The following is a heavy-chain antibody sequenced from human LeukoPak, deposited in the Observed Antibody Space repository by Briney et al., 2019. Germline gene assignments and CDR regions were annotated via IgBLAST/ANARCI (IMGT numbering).Heavy chain of an antibody. J-gene: IGHJ4*02. D-gene: IGHD5-18*01. Sequence: GGSLRLSCTASGFTFGDYAMSWFRQAPGKGLEWVGFIRGKAYGGTTEYAASVKGRFTISRDDSKSIAYLQMNSLKTEDTAVYYCTRVGRGYSYGCLDYWGQGTLVTVSS. CDR3: TRVGRGYSYGCLDY. CDR1: GFTFGDYA. CDR2: IRGKAYGGTT. V-gene: IGHV3-49*03.